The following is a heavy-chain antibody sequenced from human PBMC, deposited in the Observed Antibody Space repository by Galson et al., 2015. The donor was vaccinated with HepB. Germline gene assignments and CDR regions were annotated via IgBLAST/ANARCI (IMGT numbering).Heavy chain of an antibody. V-gene: IGHV1-2*02. D-gene: IGHD2-21*01. CDR3: ARPPTAAYCGGDCYGDAFDI. Sequence: SCKASGYTFTGYYMHWVRQAPGQGLEWMGWINPNSGGTNYVQKFQGRVTMTRDTSISTAYMELSRLRSDDTAVYYCARPPTAAYCGGDCYGDAFDIWGQGTMVTVSS. J-gene: IGHJ3*02. CDR1: GYTFTGYY. CDR2: INPNSGGT.